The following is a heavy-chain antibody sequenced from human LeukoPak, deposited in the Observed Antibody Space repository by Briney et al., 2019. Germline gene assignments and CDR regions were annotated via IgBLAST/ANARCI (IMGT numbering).Heavy chain of an antibody. Sequence: GGSLRLSCAASGFTVSSNYMSWVRQAPGKGLEWVSVIYSGGSTYYADSVKGRFTISRDNSKNTLYLQMNSLIAEDTAVYYCARDPGTGEPFDYWGQGTLVTVSS. CDR1: GFTVSSNY. D-gene: IGHD7-27*01. CDR2: IYSGGST. V-gene: IGHV3-53*01. J-gene: IGHJ4*02. CDR3: ARDPGTGEPFDY.